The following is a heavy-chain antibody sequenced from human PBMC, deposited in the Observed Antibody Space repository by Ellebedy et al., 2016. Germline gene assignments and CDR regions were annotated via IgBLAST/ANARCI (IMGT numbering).Heavy chain of an antibody. J-gene: IGHJ6*02. CDR2: ISSSSYT. CDR3: ARDRVQVPAAMVYYYYGMDV. V-gene: IGHV3-11*06. Sequence: GESLKISCAASGFTFSDYYMSWIRQAPGKGLEWVSYISSSSYTNYADSVKGRFTISRDNAKNSLYLQMNSLRAEDTAVYYCARDRVQVPAAMVYYYYGMDVWGQGTTVTVSS. CDR1: GFTFSDYY. D-gene: IGHD2-2*01.